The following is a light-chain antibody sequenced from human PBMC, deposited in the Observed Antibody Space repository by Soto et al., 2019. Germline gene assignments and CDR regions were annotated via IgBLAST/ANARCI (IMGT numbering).Light chain of an antibody. CDR1: SSDVGGYNY. CDR2: GVS. Sequence: QSALTQPASVSGSPGQSITISCTGTSSDVGGYNYVSWYQQHPGKAPKLMIYGVSNRPSGVSNRFSGSKSGNTASLTISGLQTEDEADYYCSSFISSTTLALCVVGTGTKLTVL. J-gene: IGLJ1*01. CDR3: SSFISSTTLALCV. V-gene: IGLV2-14*01.